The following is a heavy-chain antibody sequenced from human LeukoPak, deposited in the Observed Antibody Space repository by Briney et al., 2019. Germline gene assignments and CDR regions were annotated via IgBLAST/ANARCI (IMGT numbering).Heavy chain of an antibody. CDR2: SSSYNGNT. J-gene: IGHJ5*02. D-gene: IGHD1-26*01. CDR1: GYTFTSYG. V-gene: IGHV1-18*01. CDR3: ARDYSGSPGWFDP. Sequence: ASVKVSCKASGYTFTSYGFSWVRQAPGQGLEWMGWSSSYNGNTNYVQKFQGRVTMTTDTSTSTAYMELGSLTSADTAVYYCARDYSGSPGWFDPWGQGTLVTVSS.